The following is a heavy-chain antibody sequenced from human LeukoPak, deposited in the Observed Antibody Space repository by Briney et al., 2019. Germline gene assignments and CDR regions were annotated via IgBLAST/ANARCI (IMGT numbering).Heavy chain of an antibody. Sequence: GGSLRLSCAASGFTFSSYGMHWVRQAPGKGLEWVAVISYDGSNKYYADSVKGRFTISRDNSKNTLYLQMNSLTAEDTAVYYCARDGGGSSGYYWGLGYWGQGTLVTVSS. CDR3: ARDGGGSSGYYWGLGY. V-gene: IGHV3-30*03. CDR1: GFTFSSYG. CDR2: ISYDGSNK. J-gene: IGHJ4*02. D-gene: IGHD3-22*01.